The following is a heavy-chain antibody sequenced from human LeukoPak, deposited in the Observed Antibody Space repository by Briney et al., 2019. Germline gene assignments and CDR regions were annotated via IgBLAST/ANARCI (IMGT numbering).Heavy chain of an antibody. V-gene: IGHV3-74*01. Sequence: GGSLRLSCAASGFTLSRYWMHWVRQAPGKGLVWVSRINSDGSSTNYADSVKGRFTISRDNAKNTLYLQMNSLRAEDTAVYYCARLRGIAARVGLDYWGQGTLVTVSS. CDR2: INSDGSST. CDR3: ARLRGIAARVGLDY. J-gene: IGHJ4*02. D-gene: IGHD6-6*01. CDR1: GFTLSRYW.